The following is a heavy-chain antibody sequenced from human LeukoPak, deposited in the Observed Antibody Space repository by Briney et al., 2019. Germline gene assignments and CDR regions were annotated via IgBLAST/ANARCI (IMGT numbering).Heavy chain of an antibody. Sequence: PSETLSLTCAVYGGSFSGYYWGWIRQPPGKGLEWIGSIHHSGSTYYNPSLQSRVTISGDTSKNQFSLKLNSVTAADTAVYHCARGDGSGYYHDYWGQGTLVTVSS. D-gene: IGHD3-22*01. CDR2: IHHSGST. J-gene: IGHJ4*02. CDR3: ARGDGSGYYHDY. CDR1: GGSFSGYY. V-gene: IGHV4-34*01.